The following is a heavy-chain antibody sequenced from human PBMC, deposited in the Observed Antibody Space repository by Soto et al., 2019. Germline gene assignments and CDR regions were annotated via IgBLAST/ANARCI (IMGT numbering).Heavy chain of an antibody. V-gene: IGHV3-30-3*01. CDR3: ARGSGLYGSGSYTPLDY. CDR1: GFTFSSYA. J-gene: IGHJ4*02. D-gene: IGHD3-10*01. Sequence: GGSRRLSWAASGFTFSSYAMHWVRQAPGKGLEWVAVISYDGSNKYYADSVKGRFTISRDNSKNTLYLQMNSLRAEDTAVYYCARGSGLYGSGSYTPLDYWGQGTLVTVS. CDR2: ISYDGSNK.